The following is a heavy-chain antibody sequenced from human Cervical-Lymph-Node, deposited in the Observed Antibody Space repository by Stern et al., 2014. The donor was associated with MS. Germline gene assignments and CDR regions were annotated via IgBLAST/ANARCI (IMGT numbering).Heavy chain of an antibody. D-gene: IGHD3-10*01. CDR2: IYTGSDT. V-gene: IGHV3-66*02. J-gene: IGHJ6*02. Sequence: EVQLEESGGGFVQPGGSLRLSCAASGFTLNTNYMTWVRQAPGKGLEWVSVIYTGSDTYYADSVKGRFTISRDDSKNTLYLQMNSLRAEDTAVYFCTRDPSTTMGYGMDVWGQGTTVTVSS. CDR1: GFTLNTNY. CDR3: TRDPSTTMGYGMDV.